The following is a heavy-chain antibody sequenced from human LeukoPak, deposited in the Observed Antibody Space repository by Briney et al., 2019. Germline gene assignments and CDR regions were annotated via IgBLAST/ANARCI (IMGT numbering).Heavy chain of an antibody. V-gene: IGHV3-7*03. J-gene: IGHJ4*02. CDR3: AKDPTPYVGASAD. CDR2: IKEDGSER. CDR1: AFIFSGHW. Sequence: GGSLRLSCEGSAFIFSGHWMNWVRQTPGKGLEWVASIKEDGSERQYVDSVKGRFSISRDNTKGSLFLHLNSLRAEDTAVYYCAKDPTPYVGASADWGQETLVTVSS. D-gene: IGHD1-26*01.